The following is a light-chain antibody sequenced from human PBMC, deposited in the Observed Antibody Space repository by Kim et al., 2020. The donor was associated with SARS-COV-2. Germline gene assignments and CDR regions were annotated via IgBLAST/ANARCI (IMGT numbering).Light chain of an antibody. CDR2: QNT. V-gene: IGLV3-1*01. CDR3: QAWDGTTVV. CDR1: NLGNKY. Sequence: SYELTQPPSVSVSPGHTASITCSGDNLGNKYVCWYQQKPGQSPVLVIYQNTKRPSGIPERFSGSNSGNTATLTISGTQAMDESDFYCQAWDGTTVVFGGG. J-gene: IGLJ2*01.